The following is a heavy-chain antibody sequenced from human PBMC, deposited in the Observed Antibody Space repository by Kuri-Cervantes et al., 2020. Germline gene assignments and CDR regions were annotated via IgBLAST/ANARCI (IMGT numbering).Heavy chain of an antibody. V-gene: IGHV3-11*01. CDR2: ISSSGSTI. CDR1: GFTFSDYY. D-gene: IGHD6-13*01. CDR3: ARAGYSSSWYRHDAFDI. J-gene: IGHJ3*02. Sequence: GGSLRLSCAASGFTFSDYYMSWIRQAPGKGLEWVSYISSSGSTIYYADSVKGRFTISRDNAKNSLYLQMNSLRAEDTAVYYCARAGYSSSWYRHDAFDIWGQGTRVTVSS.